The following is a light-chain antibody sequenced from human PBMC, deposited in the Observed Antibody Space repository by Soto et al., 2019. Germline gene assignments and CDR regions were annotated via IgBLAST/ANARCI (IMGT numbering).Light chain of an antibody. CDR1: SSDVGDYNY. CDR2: DVS. CDR3: SSYTSSSTRV. V-gene: IGLV2-14*01. J-gene: IGLJ1*01. Sequence: QSALTQPASVSGSPGQSITISCTGTSSDVGDYNYVSWYQQHPGKAPKLMIFDVSNRPSGVSNRFSGSKSGNTASLTISGLQAEGEADYYCSSYTSSSTRVFGTGTKLTVL.